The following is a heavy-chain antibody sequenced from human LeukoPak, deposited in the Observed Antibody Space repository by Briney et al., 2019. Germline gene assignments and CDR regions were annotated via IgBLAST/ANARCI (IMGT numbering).Heavy chain of an antibody. J-gene: IGHJ4*02. CDR2: INPSGGST. V-gene: IGHV1-46*03. CDR3: ASIAVAGKSFDY. Sequence: ASVKVSCKASGYTFTSYYMHWVRQAPGQGLEWMGIINPSGGSTSYALKFQGRVTMTRDTSTSTVYMELSSLRSEDTAVYYCASIAVAGKSFDYWGQGTLVTVSS. CDR1: GYTFTSYY. D-gene: IGHD6-19*01.